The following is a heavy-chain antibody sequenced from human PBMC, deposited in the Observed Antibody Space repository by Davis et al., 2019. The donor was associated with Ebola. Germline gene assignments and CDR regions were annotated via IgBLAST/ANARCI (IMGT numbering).Heavy chain of an antibody. Sequence: GGSLRLSCAASGFTFSSYAMSWVRQVPGQGLEWVSAMSAGGGSTFYADSVKGRFTISRDHSKNTLYLQMNSLRAEDTALYYCARMYLGLAGRFHYWGQGTLVTVSS. D-gene: IGHD6-19*01. CDR3: ARMYLGLAGRFHY. V-gene: IGHV3-23*01. J-gene: IGHJ4*02. CDR1: GFTFSSYA. CDR2: MSAGGGST.